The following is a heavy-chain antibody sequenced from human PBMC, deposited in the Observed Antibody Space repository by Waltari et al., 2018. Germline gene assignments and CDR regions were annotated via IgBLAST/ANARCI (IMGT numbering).Heavy chain of an antibody. J-gene: IGHJ5*02. D-gene: IGHD3-3*01. CDR2: FDPEDGET. CDR3: ATESIGDFWSGPTQNWFDP. Sequence: QVQLVQSGAEVKKPGASVKVSCKVSGYTLTKLSMHWVRQAPGKGLEWMGGFDPEDGETIYAQKFQGRVTMTEDTSTDTAYMELSSLRSEDTAVYYCATESIGDFWSGPTQNWFDPWGQGTLVTVSS. CDR1: GYTLTKLS. V-gene: IGHV1-24*01.